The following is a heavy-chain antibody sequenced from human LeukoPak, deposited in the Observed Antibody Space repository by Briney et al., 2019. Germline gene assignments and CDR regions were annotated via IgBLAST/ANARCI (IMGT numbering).Heavy chain of an antibody. J-gene: IGHJ6*02. Sequence: ASVKVSCKASGYTVTGYYMHWVRQAPGQGLEWMGWINPNSGGTNYAQKFQGRVTMTRDTSISTAYMELSRLRSDDTAVYYCARTGDGSGSYSYYYGMDVWGQGTTVTVSS. V-gene: IGHV1-2*02. CDR1: GYTVTGYY. D-gene: IGHD3-10*01. CDR2: INPNSGGT. CDR3: ARTGDGSGSYSYYYGMDV.